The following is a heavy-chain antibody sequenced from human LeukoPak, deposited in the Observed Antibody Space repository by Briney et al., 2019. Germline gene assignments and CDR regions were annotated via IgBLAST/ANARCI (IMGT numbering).Heavy chain of an antibody. J-gene: IGHJ4*02. CDR2: IKSKTDGGTT. CDR1: GFTFSNAW. CDR3: TTVLVGRGGGFIDY. V-gene: IGHV3-15*01. Sequence: PGGSLRLSCAASGFTFSNAWMSWVRQAPGKGLEWVGRIKSKTDGGTTDYAAPVKGRFTISRDDSKNTLYLQMNSLKTEDTAVYYCTTVLVGRGGGFIDYWGQGTLVTASS. D-gene: IGHD1-26*01.